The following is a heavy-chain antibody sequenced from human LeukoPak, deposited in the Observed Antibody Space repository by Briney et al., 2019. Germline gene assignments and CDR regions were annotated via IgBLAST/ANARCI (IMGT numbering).Heavy chain of an antibody. CDR2: IKQDGSEK. Sequence: PGGSLRLSCAASGFTFSSYWMSWVRQAPGKGLEWVVNIKQDGSEKYYVDSVKGRFTMSRDNAKNSLYLQMNSLRAEDTAVYYCARGYYYDSSGYYASNWGQGTLVTVSS. CDR1: GFTFSSYW. V-gene: IGHV3-7*01. J-gene: IGHJ4*02. D-gene: IGHD3-22*01. CDR3: ARGYYYDSSGYYASN.